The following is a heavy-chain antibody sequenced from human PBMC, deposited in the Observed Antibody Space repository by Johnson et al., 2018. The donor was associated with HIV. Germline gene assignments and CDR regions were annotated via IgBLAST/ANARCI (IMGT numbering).Heavy chain of an antibody. D-gene: IGHD3-16*01. CDR2: IKQDGSEK. Sequence: VQVVESGGGLAQPGGSLRLSCAASGFTFSSYWMSWVRQAPGQGLEWVANIKQDGSEKYYVEPVKGRFTISRDNAKNSLYLQMNILKAEDTAVYYCARDWGTRGWDDAFDIWGQGTMVTVSS. J-gene: IGHJ3*02. CDR3: ARDWGTRGWDDAFDI. CDR1: GFTFSSYW. V-gene: IGHV3-7*01.